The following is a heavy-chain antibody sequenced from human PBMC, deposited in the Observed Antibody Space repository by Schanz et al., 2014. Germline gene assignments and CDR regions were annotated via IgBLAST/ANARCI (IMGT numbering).Heavy chain of an antibody. J-gene: IGHJ4*02. V-gene: IGHV3-48*01. CDR1: GFIVSSTY. Sequence: EVQLVESGGDLVQPGGSRRLSCAASGFIVSSTYMTWVRQAPGKGLEWVSFISSSGTSIYYADSVKGRFTISRDNSKNTLYLQMNSRRAEDTAVYYCAKDQWSYGSGSYSYFDYWGQGTLATVSS. D-gene: IGHD3-10*01. CDR2: ISSSGTSI. CDR3: AKDQWSYGSGSYSYFDY.